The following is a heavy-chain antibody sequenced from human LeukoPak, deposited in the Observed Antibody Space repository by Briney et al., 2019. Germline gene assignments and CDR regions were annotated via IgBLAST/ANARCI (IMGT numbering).Heavy chain of an antibody. D-gene: IGHD3-10*01. J-gene: IGHJ4*02. CDR2: IDWDDDK. Sequence: GSGPALVNPTQTLTLTCTFSGFSLSTSGMCVSWIRQPPGKALEWLARIDWDDDKYYSTSLKTRLTISKDTSKNQVALTMTNMDPVDTATYYCARVSNYYGSGSYYTIDYWGQGTLVTVSS. V-gene: IGHV2-70*11. CDR3: ARVSNYYGSGSYYTIDY. CDR1: GFSLSTSGMC.